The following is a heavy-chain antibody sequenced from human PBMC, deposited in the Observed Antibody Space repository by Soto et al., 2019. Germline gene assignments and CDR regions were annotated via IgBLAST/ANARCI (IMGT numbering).Heavy chain of an antibody. Sequence: QVQLVQSGAEVKKPGASVKVSCKASGYTFTSYGISWVRQAPGQGLEWMGWISAYNGNTNYAQKLQGRVTMTTDTSXXTAYMERSSQRTHATAVHYRAKDLSQAVASSTTDHWGQGSQATLSP. CDR3: AKDLSQAVASSTTDH. J-gene: IGHJ5*02. CDR1: GYTFTSYG. V-gene: IGHV1-18*01. CDR2: ISAYNGNT. D-gene: IGHD6-19*01.